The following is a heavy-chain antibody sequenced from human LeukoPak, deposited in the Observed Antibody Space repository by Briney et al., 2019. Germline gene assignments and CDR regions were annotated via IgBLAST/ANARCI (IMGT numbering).Heavy chain of an antibody. CDR3: AKDVGYGSGSYIDY. D-gene: IGHD3-10*01. CDR2: ISWNSGSI. Sequence: GGSLRLSCAASGFTFDDYAMHWVRQVPGKGLEWVSGISWNSGSIGYADSLKGRFTISRDNAKNSLYLQMNSPRAEDTALYYCAKDVGYGSGSYIDYWGQGTLVTVSS. CDR1: GFTFDDYA. J-gene: IGHJ4*02. V-gene: IGHV3-9*01.